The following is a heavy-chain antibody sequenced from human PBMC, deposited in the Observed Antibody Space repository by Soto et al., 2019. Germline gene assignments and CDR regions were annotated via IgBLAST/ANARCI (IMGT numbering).Heavy chain of an antibody. J-gene: IGHJ4*02. CDR2: IYYSGST. V-gene: IGHV4-59*01. CDR3: ARASEMRPLPFEY. CDR1: VGSISSYY. Sequence: SETLSLTCTVSVGSISSYYWSLIRQPPGKGLEWIGYIYYSGSTSYNPSLKSRVTISVDTSKNKFSLKLSSVTAADTAVYYCARASEMRPLPFEYWGQGTLVTVSS.